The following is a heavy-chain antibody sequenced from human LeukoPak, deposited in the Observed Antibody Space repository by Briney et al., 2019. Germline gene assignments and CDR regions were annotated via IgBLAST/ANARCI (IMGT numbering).Heavy chain of an antibody. CDR2: ISWNSGSI. D-gene: IGHD3-10*01. CDR1: GFTFDDYA. J-gene: IGHJ6*03. CDR3: ARGRNYYYMDV. Sequence: GGSLRLSCAASGFTFDDYAMHWVRQAPGKGLEWVSGISWNSGSIGYADSVKGRFTISRDNAKNSLYLQMNSLRAEDTAVYYCARGRNYYYMDVWGKGTTVTVSS. V-gene: IGHV3-9*01.